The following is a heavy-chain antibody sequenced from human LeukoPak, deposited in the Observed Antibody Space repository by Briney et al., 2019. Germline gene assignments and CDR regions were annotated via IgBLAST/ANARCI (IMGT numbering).Heavy chain of an antibody. CDR1: GSTVSSND. CDR3: AGVMRGAFDI. J-gene: IGHJ3*02. CDR2: LYSGGNT. V-gene: IGHV3-53*01. Sequence: GGSLRLSCEASGSTVSSNDMNWVRQVPGKGLEWVSLLYSGGNTYYADSVKGRFTISRDNSRNTLYLQLDSLRAEDTAIYYCAGVMRGAFDIWGQGTLVTVSS.